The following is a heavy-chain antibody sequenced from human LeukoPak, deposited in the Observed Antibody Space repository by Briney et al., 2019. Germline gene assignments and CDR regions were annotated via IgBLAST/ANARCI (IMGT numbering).Heavy chain of an antibody. CDR3: ASTGSCSF. V-gene: IGHV3-7*01. D-gene: IGHD1-14*01. CDR2: IKQDGSDK. J-gene: IGHJ3*01. Sequence: QAGGSLRLSCAASGFAFSNYWMIWVRQAPGKGLEWVANIKQDGSDKYYVDSVKGRFTISRDNAKNSLYLQMNSLRAEDTAVYYCASTGSCSFWGQGTTVTVSS. CDR1: GFAFSNYW.